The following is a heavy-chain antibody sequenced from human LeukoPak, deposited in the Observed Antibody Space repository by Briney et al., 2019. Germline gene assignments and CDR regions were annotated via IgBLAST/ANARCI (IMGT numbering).Heavy chain of an antibody. CDR2: IYPGDSDT. Sequence: GESLKISCKGSGYSFNTYWIGWVRQMPGKGLEWMVIIYPGDSDTTYSPSFQGQVTISVDKSISTAYLQWSSLKASDTAFYYCARAYGCSGGRCYADYWGPGTPVTVSS. CDR3: ARAYGCSGGRCYADY. D-gene: IGHD2-15*01. J-gene: IGHJ4*02. CDR1: GYSFNTYW. V-gene: IGHV5-51*01.